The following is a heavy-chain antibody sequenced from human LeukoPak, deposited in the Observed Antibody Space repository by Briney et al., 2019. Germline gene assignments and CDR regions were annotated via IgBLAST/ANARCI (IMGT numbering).Heavy chain of an antibody. CDR2: IWYDGNYK. CDR3: ARATDLGDFDY. V-gene: IGHV3-33*01. CDR1: GFSFINYG. Sequence: PGGSLRLSCAASGFSFINYGMHWVRQAPGKGLGWVGVIWYDGNYKYYADSVKGRFTISRDNSDNTLYLQMNGLRAEDTAVYYCARATDLGDFDYWGQGTLVTVSS. J-gene: IGHJ4*02.